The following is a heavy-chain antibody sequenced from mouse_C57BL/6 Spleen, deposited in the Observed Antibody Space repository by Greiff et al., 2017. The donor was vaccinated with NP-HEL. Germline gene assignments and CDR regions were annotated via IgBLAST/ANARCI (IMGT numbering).Heavy chain of an antibody. CDR3: ARDGDGGRYFDV. V-gene: IGHV5-16*01. Sequence: DVQLVESEGGLVQPGSSMKLSCTASGFTFSDYYMAWVRQVPEKGLEWVANINYDGSSTYYLDSLKSRFIISRDNAKNILYLQMSSLKSEDTATYYCARDGDGGRYFDVWGTGTTVTVSS. CDR1: GFTFSDYY. J-gene: IGHJ1*03. D-gene: IGHD1-1*01. CDR2: INYDGSST.